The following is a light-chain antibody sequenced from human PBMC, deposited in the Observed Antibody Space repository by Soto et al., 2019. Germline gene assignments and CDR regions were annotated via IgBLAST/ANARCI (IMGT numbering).Light chain of an antibody. Sequence: DIQMTQSPSSVSASVGDRVTITCRASQGIKSWLAWYQHKPGKAPKVLIFAASSLQSGVPSRFSGSGSGTEFTLTISSLQPDDFATYYCQQYNSYSRTFGQGTKVDIK. CDR1: QGIKSW. V-gene: IGKV1D-16*01. CDR3: QQYNSYSRT. CDR2: AAS. J-gene: IGKJ1*01.